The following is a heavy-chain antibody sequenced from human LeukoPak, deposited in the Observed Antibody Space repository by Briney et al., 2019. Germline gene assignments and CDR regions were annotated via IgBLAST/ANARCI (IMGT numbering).Heavy chain of an antibody. Sequence: PSETLSLTCAVYGGSFSGYYWSWIRQPPGKGLEWIGEINHSGSTNYNPSLKSRVTISVDTSKNQFSLKLSSVTAADTAVYYYARGLLDTMVRGVIHYYYGMDVWGKGTTVTVSS. CDR2: INHSGST. CDR1: GGSFSGYY. D-gene: IGHD3-10*01. CDR3: ARGLLDTMVRGVIHYYYGMDV. J-gene: IGHJ6*04. V-gene: IGHV4-34*01.